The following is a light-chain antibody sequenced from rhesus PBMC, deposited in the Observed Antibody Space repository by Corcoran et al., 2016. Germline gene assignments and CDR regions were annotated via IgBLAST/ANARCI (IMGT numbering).Light chain of an antibody. CDR3: QQYLDYTWT. J-gene: IGKJ1*01. CDR2: KAS. V-gene: IGKV1-74*01. Sequence: DIQMTQSPSSLSASVGDRVTITCRTSESVNNYVNWYQQKPRKAPKLLINKASTLQSGGPPRFSGSGYGIDYTFTISSLQFEDVATYYCQQYLDYTWTFGQGTKVDFK. CDR1: ESVNNY.